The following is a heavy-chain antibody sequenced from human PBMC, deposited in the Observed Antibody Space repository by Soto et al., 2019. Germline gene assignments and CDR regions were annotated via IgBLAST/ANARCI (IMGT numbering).Heavy chain of an antibody. J-gene: IGHJ4*02. CDR1: VFTFDDNA. Sequence: GGSLRLSCAVSVFTFDDNAMHWVRQGPEKGLEWVAGINWKSDKGYADSVKGRFTISRDNAKNTLYLQMNSLRAEYTAVYYCARAPLAVAADSFFELWGRGTLVTASS. D-gene: IGHD6-19*01. CDR2: INWKSDK. V-gene: IGHV3-9*01. CDR3: ARAPLAVAADSFFEL.